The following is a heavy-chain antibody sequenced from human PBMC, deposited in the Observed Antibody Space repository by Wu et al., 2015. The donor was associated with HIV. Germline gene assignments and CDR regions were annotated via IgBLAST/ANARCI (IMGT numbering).Heavy chain of an antibody. Sequence: QVQLVQSGAEVKKPGASVQVSCKSSGYILSDHYLHWVRQAPGQGLEWMGCINPQSDDTKYAQKFQGRVTMTRDTSTNTAYMELSGLTFDDTAMYYCLTAIDGIVYWGQGPLVTVSS. J-gene: IGHJ4*02. CDR2: INPQSDDT. CDR1: GYILSDHY. D-gene: IGHD5-24*01. V-gene: IGHV1-2*02. CDR3: LTAIDGIVY.